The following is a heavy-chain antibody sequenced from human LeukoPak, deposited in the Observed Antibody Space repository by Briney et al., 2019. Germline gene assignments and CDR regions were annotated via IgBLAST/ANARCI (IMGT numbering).Heavy chain of an antibody. CDR1: GFTFSNYA. D-gene: IGHD4-23*01. CDR3: AKGNSDYGGRPYCYYGMDV. CDR2: ISGSGGST. V-gene: IGHV3-23*01. J-gene: IGHJ6*02. Sequence: PGGSLRLSCAASGFTFSNYAMNWVRQAPGKGLEWVSDISGSGGSTYYADSVKGRFTISRDNSKNTLYLQLNSLRAGDTAVYYCAKGNSDYGGRPYCYYGMDVWGQGTTVTVSS.